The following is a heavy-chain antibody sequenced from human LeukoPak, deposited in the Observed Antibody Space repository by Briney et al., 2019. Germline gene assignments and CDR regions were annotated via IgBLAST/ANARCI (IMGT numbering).Heavy chain of an antibody. V-gene: IGHV3-33*08. CDR2: IWYDGSNK. CDR3: ARDRGYDILTGYYSGYFDY. J-gene: IGHJ4*02. Sequence: GGSLRLSCAASGFTFSSYSMNWVRQAPGKGLEWVAVIWYDGSNKYYADSVKGRFTISRDNSKNTLYLQMNSLRAEDTAVYYCARDRGYDILTGYYSGYFDYWGQGTLVTVSS. D-gene: IGHD3-9*01. CDR1: GFTFSSYS.